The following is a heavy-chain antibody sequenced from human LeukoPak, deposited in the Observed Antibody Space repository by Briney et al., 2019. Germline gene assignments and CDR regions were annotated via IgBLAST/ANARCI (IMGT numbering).Heavy chain of an antibody. CDR2: ISSSGNSR. CDR3: ARRSQCSSFTCSKGGGFDI. CDR1: GFILSNYR. J-gene: IGHJ3*02. Sequence: GGSLRLSCAASGFILSNYRMNWVRQAPGKGLEWVSYISSSGNSREYADSVKGRFTISRDNARDSLHLQMNSLRAEDTAVYYCARRSQCSSFTCSKGGGFDIWGQGTMVTVSS. V-gene: IGHV3-21*04. D-gene: IGHD2-2*01.